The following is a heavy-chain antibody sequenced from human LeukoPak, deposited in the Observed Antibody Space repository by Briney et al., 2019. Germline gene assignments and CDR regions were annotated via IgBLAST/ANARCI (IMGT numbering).Heavy chain of an antibody. CDR2: ISGSGGST. CDR3: AKDSPWYYYDSSGQIKSDY. Sequence: AGGSLRLSCAASGFTFSSYAMSWVRQAPGKGLEWVSAISGSGGSTYYADSVKGRFTISRDNSKNTLYLQINSLRAEDTAVYYCAKDSPWYYYDSSGQIKSDYWGQGTLVTVSS. V-gene: IGHV3-23*01. J-gene: IGHJ4*02. CDR1: GFTFSSYA. D-gene: IGHD3-22*01.